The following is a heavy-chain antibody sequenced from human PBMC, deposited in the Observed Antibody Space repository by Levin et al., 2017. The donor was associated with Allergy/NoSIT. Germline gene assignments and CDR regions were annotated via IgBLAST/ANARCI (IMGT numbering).Heavy chain of an antibody. CDR1: GFIVSDSY. D-gene: IGHD3-10*01. CDR2: ISRGNSYT. J-gene: IGHJ4*02. V-gene: IGHV3-11*05. Sequence: GGSLRLSCAASGFIVSDSYMSWIRQAPGKGLEWVSYISRGNSYTNYLDSVKGRFTISRDNAKNSLYLQMNSLRAEDTAIYYCARGRVPNDYWGQGSLVTVSS. CDR3: ARGRVPNDY.